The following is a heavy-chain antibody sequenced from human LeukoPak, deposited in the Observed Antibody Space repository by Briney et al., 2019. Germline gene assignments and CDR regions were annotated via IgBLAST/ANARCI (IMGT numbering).Heavy chain of an antibody. CDR3: ARGEDCSSSSCWPSDY. V-gene: IGHV1-69*08. Sequence: ASVKVSCKTSGGSFGSYTISWVRQAPGQGLEWLGRIIPILRKTNYPQKFQGRVTITADKSTSTAYMELSSLRSEDTAVYYCARGEDCSSSSCWPSDYWGQGTLVTVSS. J-gene: IGHJ4*02. CDR1: GGSFGSYT. CDR2: IIPILRKT. D-gene: IGHD2-2*01.